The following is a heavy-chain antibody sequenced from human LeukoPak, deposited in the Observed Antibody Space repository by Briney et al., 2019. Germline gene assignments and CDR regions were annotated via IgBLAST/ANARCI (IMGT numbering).Heavy chain of an antibody. D-gene: IGHD3-10*01. CDR3: ARVRNWFDP. CDR1: GGSISSYY. J-gene: IGHJ5*02. V-gene: IGHV4-4*07. CDR2: IYSSGST. Sequence: SETLSLTCTVSGGSISSYYWSWTRQPAGEGLEWIGRIYSSGSTNYNPSLKSRVTMSIDTSKNQFSLKLNSVTAADTAVYYCARVRNWFDPWGQGTLVTVSS.